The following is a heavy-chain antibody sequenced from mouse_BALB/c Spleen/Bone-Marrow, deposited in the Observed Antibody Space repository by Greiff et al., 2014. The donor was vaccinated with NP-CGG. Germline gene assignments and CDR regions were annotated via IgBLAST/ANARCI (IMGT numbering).Heavy chain of an antibody. Sequence: EVMLVESGAELVRSGASVKLSCTASGFNIKDYYMHWVKQRPEQGLEWIGWIDPGNGDTEYAPKFQGKATMTADTSSNTAYLQLSSLTSEDTAVYYCNAEHGNYHYFDYWGQGTTLTVSS. D-gene: IGHD6-1*01. CDR1: GFNIKDYY. V-gene: IGHV14-4*02. J-gene: IGHJ2*01. CDR3: NAEHGNYHYFDY. CDR2: IDPGNGDT.